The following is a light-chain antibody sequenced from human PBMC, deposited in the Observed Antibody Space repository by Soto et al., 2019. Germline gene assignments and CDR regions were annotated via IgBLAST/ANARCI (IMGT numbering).Light chain of an antibody. V-gene: IGKV3-20*01. CDR3: QQYGSSPSIT. Sequence: EIVLTQSPGTLSLSPGERATLSCRASQSVSSSYLAWYQQKPGQAPRLLIYGASSRATGIPDRLSGSGSGTDFTLTISRLEPEDLAVYYCQQYGSSPSITFGQGTRLEIK. CDR2: GAS. J-gene: IGKJ5*01. CDR1: QSVSSSY.